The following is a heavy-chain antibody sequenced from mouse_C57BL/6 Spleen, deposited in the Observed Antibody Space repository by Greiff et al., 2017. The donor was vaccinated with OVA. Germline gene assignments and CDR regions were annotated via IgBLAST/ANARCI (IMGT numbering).Heavy chain of an antibody. CDR3: ARSRDYDGTGFAY. J-gene: IGHJ3*01. D-gene: IGHD2-4*01. V-gene: IGHV1-54*01. Sequence: QVQLQQSGAELVRPGTSVKVSCKASGYAFTNYLIEWVKQRPGQGLEWIGVINPGSGGTNYNEKFKGKATLTADKSSSTAYMQLSSLTSEDSAVYFCARSRDYDGTGFAYWGQGTLVTVSA. CDR1: GYAFTNYL. CDR2: INPGSGGT.